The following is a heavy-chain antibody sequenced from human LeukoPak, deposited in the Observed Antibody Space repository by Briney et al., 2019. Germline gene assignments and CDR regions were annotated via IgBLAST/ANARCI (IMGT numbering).Heavy chain of an antibody. D-gene: IGHD6-19*01. CDR1: GFTFSSYA. Sequence: PGGSLRLSCAASGFTFSSYAMSWVRQAPGKGLEWVSAISGSGGSTYYADSVKGRFTISRDNSKNTLYLQMNSLRAEDTAVYYCARDGVVAVAGTPGYWGQGTLVTVSS. CDR3: ARDGVVAVAGTPGY. CDR2: ISGSGGST. V-gene: IGHV3-23*01. J-gene: IGHJ4*02.